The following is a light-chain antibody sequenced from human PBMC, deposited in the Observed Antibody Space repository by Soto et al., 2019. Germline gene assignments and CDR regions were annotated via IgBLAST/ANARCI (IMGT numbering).Light chain of an antibody. V-gene: IGLV1-40*01. Sequence: QSVLTQPPSVSGALGQRLTISCTGITSNIGAGYDVHWYQLLPGRAPKLLIYGNTNRPSGVPDRFSGSKSATSASLAITGLQAEDEAIYYCQSYDNTLSGPIYVFGTGTQLTVL. CDR3: QSYDNTLSGPIYV. CDR2: GNT. J-gene: IGLJ1*01. CDR1: TSNIGAGYD.